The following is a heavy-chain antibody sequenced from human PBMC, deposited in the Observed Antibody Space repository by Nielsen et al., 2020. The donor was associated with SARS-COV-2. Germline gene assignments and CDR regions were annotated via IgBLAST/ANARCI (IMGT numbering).Heavy chain of an antibody. D-gene: IGHD3-10*02. CDR3: ARDLGGYDRGAFDI. Sequence: GGSLRLSCAASGFTFSSYAMHWVRQAPGKGLEYVSAISSNGGSTYNADSVKGRFTISGDNSKNTLYLQMNSLRAEDTAVYYCARDLGGYDRGAFDIWGQGTMVTVSS. J-gene: IGHJ3*02. V-gene: IGHV3-64*04. CDR2: ISSNGGST. CDR1: GFTFSSYA.